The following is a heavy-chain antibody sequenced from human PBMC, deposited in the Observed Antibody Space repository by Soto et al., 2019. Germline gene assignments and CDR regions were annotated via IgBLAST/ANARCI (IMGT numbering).Heavy chain of an antibody. CDR1: GFTFSSYS. CDR2: ISSSSSTI. J-gene: IGHJ4*02. V-gene: IGHV3-48*02. Sequence: EVQLVGSGGGLVQPGGSLRLSCAASGFTFSSYSMSWVRQAPGKGLEWVSYISSSSSTIYYADSVKGRFTISRDNAKNSLYLQMNSLRDEDTAVYYCARVFYSVAGTGGLDYWGQGTLVTVSS. CDR3: ARVFYSVAGTGGLDY. D-gene: IGHD6-19*01.